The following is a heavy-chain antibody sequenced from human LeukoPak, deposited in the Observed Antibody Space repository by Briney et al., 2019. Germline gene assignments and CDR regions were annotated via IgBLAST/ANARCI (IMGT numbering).Heavy chain of an antibody. CDR1: GFTFSSYA. CDR3: ARDYYDSSGYYYPNY. J-gene: IGHJ4*02. Sequence: GGSLRLSCAASGFTFSSYAMNWVRQAPGKGLEWVSGISGGGGSTYYADSVKGRFTISRDNSKNTLYLQMNSLRAEDTAVYYCARDYYDSSGYYYPNYWGQGTLVTVSS. V-gene: IGHV3-23*01. CDR2: ISGGGGST. D-gene: IGHD3-22*01.